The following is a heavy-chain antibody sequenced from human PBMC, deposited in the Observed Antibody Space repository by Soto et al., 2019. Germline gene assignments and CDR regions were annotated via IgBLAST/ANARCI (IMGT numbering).Heavy chain of an antibody. J-gene: IGHJ4*02. D-gene: IGHD6-6*01. CDR2: INHSGST. CDR3: ATSQIAATRPFDY. CDR1: GGSFSGYY. V-gene: IGHV4-34*01. Sequence: SETLSLTCAVYGGSFSGYYWSWIRQPPGKGLEWIGEINHSGSTNYNPSLKSRVTISVDTSKNQFSLKLSSVTAADTAVYYCATSQIAATRPFDYWGQGTLVTVSS.